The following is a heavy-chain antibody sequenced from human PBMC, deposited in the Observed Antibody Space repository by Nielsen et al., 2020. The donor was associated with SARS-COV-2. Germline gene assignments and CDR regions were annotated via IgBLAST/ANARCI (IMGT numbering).Heavy chain of an antibody. CDR3: ARTITIFGVVIRGSMDV. Sequence: SETLSLTCTVSGGSISGSYWSWIRQPPGKGLEWIGYIYYSGSTNYNPSLKSRVTISVDTSKNQFSLKLSSVTAADTAVYYCARTITIFGVVIRGSMDVWGQGTTVTVSS. J-gene: IGHJ6*02. V-gene: IGHV4-59*08. D-gene: IGHD3-3*01. CDR2: IYYSGST. CDR1: GGSISGSY.